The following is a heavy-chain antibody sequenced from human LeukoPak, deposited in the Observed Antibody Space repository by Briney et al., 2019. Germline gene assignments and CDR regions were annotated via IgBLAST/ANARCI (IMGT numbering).Heavy chain of an antibody. V-gene: IGHV5-51*01. D-gene: IGHD3-16*02. J-gene: IGHJ4*02. CDR2: IYPGDSDT. CDR3: ARQYYDYVWGTYRYVDY. CDR1: GYSFTTYW. Sequence: GESLKISCKGSGYSFTTYWISWVRQMPGKGLEWMGIIYPGDSDTTYSPSFQGQVTISADKSISTAYLQWSSLKASDTAMYYCARQYYDYVWGTYRYVDYWGQGTLVTVSS.